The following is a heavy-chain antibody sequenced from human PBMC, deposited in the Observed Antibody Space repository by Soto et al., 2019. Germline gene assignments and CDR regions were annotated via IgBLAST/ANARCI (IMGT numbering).Heavy chain of an antibody. D-gene: IGHD2-21*02. CDR1: GFTFSSYA. J-gene: IGHJ3*02. V-gene: IGHV3-30*04. CDR2: ISYDGSNK. Sequence: GGSLRLSCAASGFTFSSYAMHWVRQAPGKGLEWVAVISYDGSNKYYADSVKGRFTISRDNSKNTLYLQMNSLRAEDTAVYYCARGGSGRYCGGDCYDAFDIWGQGTMVTVSS. CDR3: ARGGSGRYCGGDCYDAFDI.